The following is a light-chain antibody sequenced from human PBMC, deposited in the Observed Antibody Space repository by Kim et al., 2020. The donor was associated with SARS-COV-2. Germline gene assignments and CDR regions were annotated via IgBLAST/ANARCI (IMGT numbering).Light chain of an antibody. CDR1: QSIDSW. CDR3: QQYNDYSPWT. V-gene: IGKV1-5*03. Sequence: IQMTQSPSSLSASVGDRVTLTCRASQSIDSWLAWYQQKPGKAPKLLIYKASSLESGVPSRFSGSGSGTEFTLTISSLQPDDFATYYCQQYNDYSPWTFGQGTKVEIK. CDR2: KAS. J-gene: IGKJ1*01.